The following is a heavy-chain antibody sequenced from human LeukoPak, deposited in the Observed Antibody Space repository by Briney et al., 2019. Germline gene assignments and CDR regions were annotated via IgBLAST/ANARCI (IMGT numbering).Heavy chain of an antibody. D-gene: IGHD3-9*01. CDR3: ARVLRYFDWLSLVYYFDY. CDR2: IYHSGST. V-gene: IGHV4-4*02. Sequence: SETLSLTCAVSGGSISSSNWWSWVRQPPGKGLEWIGEIYHSGSTNYNPSLKSRVTISVDKSKNQFSLKLSSVTAADTAVYYCARVLRYFDWLSLVYYFDYWGQGTLVTVSS. J-gene: IGHJ4*02. CDR1: GGSISSSNW.